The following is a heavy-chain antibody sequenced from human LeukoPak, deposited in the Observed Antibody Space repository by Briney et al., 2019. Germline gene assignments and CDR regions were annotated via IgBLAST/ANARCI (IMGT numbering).Heavy chain of an antibody. CDR1: GFTFSSYE. Sequence: GGSLRLSCAASGFTFSSYEKNWVRQAPGKGLEWVSYISSSGSTIYYADSVKGRFTISRDNAKNLLYLQMNSLRAEDTAVYYCASGIAVAANWFDPWGQGTLVTVSS. J-gene: IGHJ5*02. CDR2: ISSSGSTI. CDR3: ASGIAVAANWFDP. V-gene: IGHV3-48*03. D-gene: IGHD6-19*01.